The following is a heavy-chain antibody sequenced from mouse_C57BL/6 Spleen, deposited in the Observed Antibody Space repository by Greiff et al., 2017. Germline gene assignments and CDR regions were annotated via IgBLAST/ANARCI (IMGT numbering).Heavy chain of an antibody. Sequence: EVQLQQSGPELVKPGASVKIPCKASGYTFTDYNMDWVKQSNGKSLEWIGDINPNNGGTIYNQKFKGKATLTVDKASSTAYMELRSLTSEDTAVYYCARWGIYYGNYSYWYFDVWGTGTTVTVSS. D-gene: IGHD2-1*01. CDR3: ARWGIYYGNYSYWYFDV. J-gene: IGHJ1*03. CDR1: GYTFTDYN. V-gene: IGHV1-18*01. CDR2: INPNNGGT.